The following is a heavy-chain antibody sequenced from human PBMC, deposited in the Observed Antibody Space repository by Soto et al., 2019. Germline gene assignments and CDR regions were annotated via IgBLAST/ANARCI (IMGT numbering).Heavy chain of an antibody. CDR3: AKVFVFTIREGCDY. CDR1: GFTFSSYA. CDR2: ITGSGDST. V-gene: IGHV3-23*01. D-gene: IGHD3-3*01. Sequence: EVQLLESGGGLVQPGGSLRLSCAASGFTFSSYAMSWVRQAPGKGLEWVSAITGSGDSTYYADSVKGRFTVSRDNSKNTRYLQMNSLRAEDTAVYYCAKVFVFTIREGCDYWGLGTLVTVSS. J-gene: IGHJ4*02.